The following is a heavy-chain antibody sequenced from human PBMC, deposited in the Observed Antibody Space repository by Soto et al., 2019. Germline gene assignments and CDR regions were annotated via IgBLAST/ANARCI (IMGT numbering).Heavy chain of an antibody. CDR1: GGSISSSSYY. CDR3: ARLRSPYGGNSY. V-gene: IGHV4-39*01. D-gene: IGHD4-17*01. J-gene: IGHJ4*02. CDR2: IYYSGST. Sequence: SETLSLTCTVSGGSISSSSYYWGWIRQPPGKGLEWIGSIYYSGSTYYNPSLKSRVTISVYTSKNQFSLKLSSVTAADTAVYYCARLRSPYGGNSYWGQGTLVTVSS.